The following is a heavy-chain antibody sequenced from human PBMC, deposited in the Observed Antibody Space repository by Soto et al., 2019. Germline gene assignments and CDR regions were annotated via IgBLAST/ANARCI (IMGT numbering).Heavy chain of an antibody. CDR1: GFTFTSSA. Sequence: SVKVSCKASGFTFTSSAVQWVRQARGQRLEWIGWIVVGSGNTNYAQKFQERVTITRDMSTSTAYMELSSLRSEVTAVYYCAADLPYCGGDCYWGQGTLVTVSS. CDR2: IVVGSGNT. D-gene: IGHD2-21*02. CDR3: AADLPYCGGDCY. J-gene: IGHJ4*02. V-gene: IGHV1-58*01.